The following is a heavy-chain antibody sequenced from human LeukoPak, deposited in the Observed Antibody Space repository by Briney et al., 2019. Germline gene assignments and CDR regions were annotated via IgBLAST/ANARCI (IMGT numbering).Heavy chain of an antibody. CDR3: ARDGVVAATLLDY. CDR1: GFTFSDYY. V-gene: IGHV3-11*01. J-gene: IGHJ4*02. CDR2: ISGSGSTI. Sequence: GGSLRLSCAASGFTFSDYYMSWIRQAPGKGLEWVSYISGSGSTIYYADSVKGRFTISRDNAKNSLYLQMNSLRAEDTAVYYCARDGVVAATLLDYWGQGTLVTVSS. D-gene: IGHD2-15*01.